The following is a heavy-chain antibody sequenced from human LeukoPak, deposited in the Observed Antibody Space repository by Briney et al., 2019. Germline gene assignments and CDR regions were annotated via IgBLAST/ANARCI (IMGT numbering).Heavy chain of an antibody. CDR1: GSRFTSYW. CDR2: IYPGDSDT. Sequence: GEPLQISCQGSGSRFTSYWIGWVRQMPGKGLEWIGIIYPGDSDTRYSPSFQGQVTISADKSISTAYLQWSSLKASDTAMYYCARLEGIAVAVNWGQGTLVTVSS. CDR3: ARLEGIAVAVN. V-gene: IGHV5-51*01. J-gene: IGHJ4*02. D-gene: IGHD6-19*01.